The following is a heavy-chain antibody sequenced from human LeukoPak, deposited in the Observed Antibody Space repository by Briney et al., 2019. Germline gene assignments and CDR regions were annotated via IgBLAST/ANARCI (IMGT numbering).Heavy chain of an antibody. V-gene: IGHV3-23*01. CDR3: AKAGVFMVRGVSFDY. CDR1: GFTFSSYA. Sequence: LPGGSLRLSCAASGFTFSSYAMSWVRQAPGKGLGWVSAISGSGGSTYYADSVKGRFTISRDNSKNTLYLQMNSLRAEDTAVYYCAKAGVFMVRGVSFDYWGQGTLVTVSS. D-gene: IGHD3-10*01. CDR2: ISGSGGST. J-gene: IGHJ4*02.